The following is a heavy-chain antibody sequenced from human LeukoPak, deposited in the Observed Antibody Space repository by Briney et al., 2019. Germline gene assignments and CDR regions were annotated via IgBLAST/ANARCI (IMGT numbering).Heavy chain of an antibody. CDR3: ATGGGYSYGYKRDYFDY. CDR1: GFTFSSYA. J-gene: IGHJ4*02. D-gene: IGHD5-18*01. CDR2: ISGSGGST. Sequence: GGSLRLSCAASGFTFSSYAMSWVRQAPGKGLEWVSAISGSGGSTYYADSVKGPFTISRDNSKNTLYLQMNSLRAEDTAVYYCATGGGYSYGYKRDYFDYWGQGTLVTVSS. V-gene: IGHV3-23*01.